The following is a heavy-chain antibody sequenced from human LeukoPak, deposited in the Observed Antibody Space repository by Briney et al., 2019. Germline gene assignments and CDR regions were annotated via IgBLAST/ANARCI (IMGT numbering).Heavy chain of an antibody. D-gene: IGHD2-15*01. CDR2: ISAYGNT. Sequence: ASVKVSCKTSGYTFTIYGISWVRQAPGQGLEWMGLISAYGNTNYAQNLQGRVTMTTDTSTSTAYMELRSLRSDDTAVYYCASGIIGYYFDYWGQGTLVTVSS. CDR3: ASGIIGYYFDY. V-gene: IGHV1-18*01. CDR1: GYTFTIYG. J-gene: IGHJ4*02.